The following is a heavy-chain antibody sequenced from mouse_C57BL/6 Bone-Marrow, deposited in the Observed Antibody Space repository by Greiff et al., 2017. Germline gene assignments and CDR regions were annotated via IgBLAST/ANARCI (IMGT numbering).Heavy chain of an antibody. J-gene: IGHJ1*03. CDR2: IDPNSGGT. CDR1: GYTFTSYW. V-gene: IGHV1-72*01. D-gene: IGHD1-1*01. Sequence: QVQLQQPGAELVKPGASVKLSCEASGYTFTSYWMHWVKQRPGRGLEWIGRIDPNSGGTTYNEKFKSKATLTVDKHSSTAYMQLSSLTSEDSAVDYCALLRYWYFDVWGTGTTVTVSS. CDR3: ALLRYWYFDV.